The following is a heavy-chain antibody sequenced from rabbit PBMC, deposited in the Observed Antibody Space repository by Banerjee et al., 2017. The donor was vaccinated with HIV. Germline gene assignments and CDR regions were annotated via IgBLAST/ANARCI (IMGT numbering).Heavy chain of an antibody. Sequence: QERLVESGGGLVQPEGSLTLTCTASGFSFSSSYYMCWVRQAPGKGLEWIACILLDSSGTTWYARWAKRRFTISKTSATTVTLQMTSLTAADTATYFCARAGSDAYAGDFYAFNLWGQGTLVTVS. V-gene: IGHV1S45*01. CDR1: GFSFSSSYY. J-gene: IGHJ4*01. CDR2: ILLDSSGTT. D-gene: IGHD6-1*01. CDR3: ARAGSDAYAGDFYAFNL.